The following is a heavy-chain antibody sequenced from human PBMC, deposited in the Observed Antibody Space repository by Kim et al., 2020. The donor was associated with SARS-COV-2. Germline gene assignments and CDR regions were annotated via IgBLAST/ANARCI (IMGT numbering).Heavy chain of an antibody. V-gene: IGHV3-21*01. CDR2: ISSSSSYI. Sequence: GGSLRLSCAASGFTFSSYSMNWVRQAPGKGLEWVSSISSSSSYIYYADSVKGRFTISRDNAKNSLYLQMNSLRAEDTAVYYCARDENWNDGVDYWGQGTLVTVSS. J-gene: IGHJ4*02. CDR3: ARDENWNDGVDY. D-gene: IGHD1-1*01. CDR1: GFTFSSYS.